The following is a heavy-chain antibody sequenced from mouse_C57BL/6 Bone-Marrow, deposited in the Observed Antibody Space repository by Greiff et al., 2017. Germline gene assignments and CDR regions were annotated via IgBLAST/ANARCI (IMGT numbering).Heavy chain of an antibody. D-gene: IGHD2-4*01. V-gene: IGHV1-55*01. Sequence: VQLQQPGAELVKPGASVKMSCKASGYTFTSYWITWVKQRPGQGLEWIGDIYPGSGSTNYNEKFKSKATLTVDTSSSTAYMQLSSLTSEDSAVYYCARAGYDYRWFAYWGQGTRVTVSA. CDR1: GYTFTSYW. J-gene: IGHJ3*01. CDR2: IYPGSGST. CDR3: ARAGYDYRWFAY.